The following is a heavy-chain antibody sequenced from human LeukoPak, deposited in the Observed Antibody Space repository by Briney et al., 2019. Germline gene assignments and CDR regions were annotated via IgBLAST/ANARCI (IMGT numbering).Heavy chain of an antibody. CDR1: GASISTYY. CDR2: VYYNGIT. CDR3: ASQLGGTTFH. Sequence: PSETLSLTCTVSGASISTYYWSWIRQPPGKGLEWIGYVYYNGITNYNPSLKSRVSISLDTSKNQFSLRLNSVTAAETAVYYCASQLGGTTFHWGQGTLVTASS. J-gene: IGHJ4*02. V-gene: IGHV4-59*01. D-gene: IGHD1/OR15-1a*01.